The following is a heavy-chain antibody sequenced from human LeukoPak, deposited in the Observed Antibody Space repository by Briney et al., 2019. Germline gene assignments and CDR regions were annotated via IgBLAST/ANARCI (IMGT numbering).Heavy chain of an antibody. J-gene: IGHJ4*02. CDR2: IYPSDSDT. CDR3: ARQGSHGSADY. V-gene: IGHV5-51*01. Sequence: GESLKISCEASGYSFTSYWIAWVRQVPGKGLEWMGIIYPSDSDTRYSPSFQGQVTISADKSISTANLQWSGLKASDTAIYYCARQGSHGSADYWGQGTLVTVSS. CDR1: GYSFTSYW.